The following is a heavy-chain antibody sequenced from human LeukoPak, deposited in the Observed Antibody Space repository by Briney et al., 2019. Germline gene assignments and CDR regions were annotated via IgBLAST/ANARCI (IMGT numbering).Heavy chain of an antibody. J-gene: IGHJ3*02. D-gene: IGHD3-10*01. CDR2: IKQDGSEK. V-gene: IGHV3-7*01. CDR3: ARALGSSSGAFDI. CDR1: GFTFSSYW. Sequence: GGSLRLSCAASGFTFSSYWMSWVRQAPGKGLEWVANIKQDGSEKYSVDSVKARFNISRDHAKNSLYLQMNSLRAEDTAVYYCARALGSSSGAFDIWGQGTMVTVSS.